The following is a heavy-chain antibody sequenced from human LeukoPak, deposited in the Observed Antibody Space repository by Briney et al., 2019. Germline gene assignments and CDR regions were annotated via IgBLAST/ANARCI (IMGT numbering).Heavy chain of an antibody. CDR2: IRYDGSNK. J-gene: IGHJ3*02. Sequence: GGSLRLSCAASGFTFSSYGMHWVRQAPGKGLEGVTFIRYDGSNKYYADSVQGRFTISRDNAENSLYLQMNSLRAEDTAVYYCARIGVDAFDIWGQGTMVTVSS. D-gene: IGHD2/OR15-2a*01. CDR3: ARIGVDAFDI. V-gene: IGHV3-30*02. CDR1: GFTFSSYG.